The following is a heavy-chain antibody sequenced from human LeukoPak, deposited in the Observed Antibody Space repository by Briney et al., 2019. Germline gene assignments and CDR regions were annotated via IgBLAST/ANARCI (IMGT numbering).Heavy chain of an antibody. CDR3: ARVCCSGGSCYRYFDY. Sequence: PSGTLFLTCAVSGGSIRSNNWWSWVRQPPGKGLEWIGEIYHNGNTNYNPSLKSRITISVDKSKNQFSLKLSSVTAAETAVYYCARVCCSGGSCYRYFDYWGQGTWSPSPQ. CDR2: IYHNGNT. J-gene: IGHJ4*02. V-gene: IGHV4-4*02. D-gene: IGHD2-15*01. CDR1: GGSIRSNNW.